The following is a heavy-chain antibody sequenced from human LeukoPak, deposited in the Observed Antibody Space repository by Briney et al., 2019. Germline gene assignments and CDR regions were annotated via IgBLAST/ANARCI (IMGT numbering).Heavy chain of an antibody. CDR3: ARDSSGSYYDP. Sequence: PGGSLRLSCAASGFTFSSYWMSWVRQAPGKGLEWVANIKEDGSEKFYVDSVKGRFTISRDNAKNSLYLQMNSLRVEDTAVYYCARDSSGSYYDPWGQGTLVTVSS. CDR1: GFTFSSYW. CDR2: IKEDGSEK. V-gene: IGHV3-7*01. D-gene: IGHD1-26*01. J-gene: IGHJ5*02.